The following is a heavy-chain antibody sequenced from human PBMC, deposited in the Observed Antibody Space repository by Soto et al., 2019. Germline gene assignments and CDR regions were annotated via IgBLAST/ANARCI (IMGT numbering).Heavy chain of an antibody. V-gene: IGHV1-2*04. J-gene: IGHJ4*02. D-gene: IGHD1-1*01. CDR3: ARDPAGTLPFDY. CDR2: INPNSGGT. CDR1: GYTFTGYY. Sequence: ASVKVSCKASGYTFTGYYMHWVRQAPGQGLEWMGWINPNSGGTHYAQKFQGWVTMTRDTSVSTAYMELSRLRSDDTAVYYCARDPAGTLPFDYWGQGTLVTVSS.